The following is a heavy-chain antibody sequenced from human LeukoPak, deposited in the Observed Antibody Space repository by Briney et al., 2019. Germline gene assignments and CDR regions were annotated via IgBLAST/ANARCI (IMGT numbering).Heavy chain of an antibody. CDR1: GYTFTSCD. CDR2: MNPNSGNT. D-gene: IGHD3-10*01. Sequence: ASVKVSCKASGYTFTSCDINWVRQATGQGLEWMGWMNPNSGNTGYAQKFQGRVTMTRNTSISTAYMELSSLRSEDTAVYYCARERHGSGSYSYWGQGTLVTVSS. CDR3: ARERHGSGSYSY. J-gene: IGHJ4*02. V-gene: IGHV1-8*01.